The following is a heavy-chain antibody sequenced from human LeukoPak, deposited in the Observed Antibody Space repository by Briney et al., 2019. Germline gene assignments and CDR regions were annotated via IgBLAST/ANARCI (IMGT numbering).Heavy chain of an antibody. J-gene: IGHJ6*04. CDR2: VNPDDSDI. Sequence: GESLKISCETSGYRFSNYWIGWVRQTPGKGLEWMGVVNPDDSDIRYSPTFQGQVTISVDKSISTAYLRWTSLKASDTGIYYCARHGLSGSGNYFRWPKPFTYYGVDVWGKGTTVIVSS. D-gene: IGHD3-10*01. V-gene: IGHV5-51*01. CDR1: GYRFSNYW. CDR3: ARHGLSGSGNYFRWPKPFTYYGVDV.